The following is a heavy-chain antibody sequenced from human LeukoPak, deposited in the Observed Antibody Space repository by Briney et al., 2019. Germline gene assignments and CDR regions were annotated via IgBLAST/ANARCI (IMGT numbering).Heavy chain of an antibody. Sequence: SETLSLTCAVYGGSFSGYYWSWIRQPPGKGLEWIGEINHSGSTNYNPSLKSRVTISVDTSKNQFSLKLSSVTAADTAVYYCARLKCGSTSCLFLSWGQGTLVTVSS. CDR2: INHSGST. CDR1: GGSFSGYY. CDR3: ARLKCGSTSCLFLS. J-gene: IGHJ4*02. V-gene: IGHV4-34*01. D-gene: IGHD2-2*01.